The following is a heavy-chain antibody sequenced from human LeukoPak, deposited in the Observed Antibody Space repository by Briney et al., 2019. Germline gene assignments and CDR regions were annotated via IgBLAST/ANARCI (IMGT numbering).Heavy chain of an antibody. CDR1: GGTFSSYT. Sequence: GSSVKVSCKASGGTFSSYTISWVRQAPGQGLEWMGRIIPILGIANYAQEFQGRVTITADKSTSTAYMELSSLRSEDTAVYYCASPRALYCSSTSCQTANGAFDIWGQGTMVTVSS. D-gene: IGHD2-2*01. V-gene: IGHV1-69*02. CDR3: ASPRALYCSSTSCQTANGAFDI. J-gene: IGHJ3*02. CDR2: IIPILGIA.